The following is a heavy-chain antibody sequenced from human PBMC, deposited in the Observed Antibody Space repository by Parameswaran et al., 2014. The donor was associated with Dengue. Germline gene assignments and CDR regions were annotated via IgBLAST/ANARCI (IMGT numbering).Heavy chain of an antibody. CDR2: MNPNSGNT. V-gene: IGHV1-8*01. J-gene: IGHJ4*01. Sequence: PGASVKVSCKASGYTFTTYDINWVRQATGQGLEWMGWMNPNSGNTGYAQKFQGRVTMTRDTSISTAYMELSSLRSEDTAVYYCARGLSLAVGGNSPLVSGYWGQEPWSPSPQ. CDR3: ARGLSLAVGGNSPLVSGY. CDR1: GYTFTTYD. D-gene: IGHD4-23*01.